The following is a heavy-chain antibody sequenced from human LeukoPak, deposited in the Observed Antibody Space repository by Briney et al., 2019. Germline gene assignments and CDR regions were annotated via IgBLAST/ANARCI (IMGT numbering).Heavy chain of an antibody. D-gene: IGHD1-26*01. Sequence: PSETLSLTCSVSGGSIHNYHWSWIRQPPGRGLEWTGYIYYSGSPNYNPSLKSRVTISGDTSKNQFSLNLDSVSAADTAVHYCARGGEVGASLFDYWGQGILVTVSS. CDR3: ARGGEVGASLFDY. CDR2: IYYSGSP. J-gene: IGHJ4*02. CDR1: GGSIHNYH. V-gene: IGHV4-59*01.